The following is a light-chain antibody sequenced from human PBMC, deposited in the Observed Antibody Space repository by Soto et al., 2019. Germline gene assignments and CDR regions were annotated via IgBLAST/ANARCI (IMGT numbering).Light chain of an antibody. CDR1: SSNIGTNY. CDR2: END. V-gene: IGLV1-51*02. J-gene: IGLJ3*02. CDR3: GTGYSSLSIWV. Sequence: QSVLTQPPSVSAAPGQKVTLSCSGSSSNIGTNYVSWYQQLPGPATKLLIYENDKRPSGSPDRFSGSKSGTSATLGITGLPTGDEASYYCGTGYSSLSIWVFGGGTKVTVL.